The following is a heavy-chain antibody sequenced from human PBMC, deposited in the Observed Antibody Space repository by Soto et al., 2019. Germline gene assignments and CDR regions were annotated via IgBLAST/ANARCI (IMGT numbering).Heavy chain of an antibody. J-gene: IGHJ6*03. V-gene: IGHV3-23*01. CDR1: GFTFSSYA. Sequence: HPGGSLRLSCAASGFTFSSYAMSWVRQAPGKGLEWVSAISGSGGSTYYADSVKGRFTISRDNSKNTLYLQMNSLRAEDTAVYYCAKAGYCSGGSCYANPYYYYYMDVWGKGTTVTVSS. D-gene: IGHD2-15*01. CDR3: AKAGYCSGGSCYANPYYYYYMDV. CDR2: ISGSGGST.